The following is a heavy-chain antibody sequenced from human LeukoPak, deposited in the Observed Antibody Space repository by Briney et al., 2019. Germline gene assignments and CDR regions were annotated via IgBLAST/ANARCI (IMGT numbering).Heavy chain of an antibody. CDR1: GYTLTSNY. D-gene: IGHD5-24*01. CDR2: ISPSGGST. J-gene: IGHJ5*02. Sequence: ASVKVSCKAFGYTLTSNYMHWVRQAPGQGPEWMGVISPSGGSTTYAQKFQGRVTLTRDMSTSTDYLELNSLRSEDTAVYYCARDNSVRDEAWWFNPWGQGTLVTVSS. V-gene: IGHV1-46*01. CDR3: ARDNSVRDEAWWFNP.